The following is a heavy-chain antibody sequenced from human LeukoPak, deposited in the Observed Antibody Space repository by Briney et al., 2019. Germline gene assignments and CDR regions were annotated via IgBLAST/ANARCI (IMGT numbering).Heavy chain of an antibody. D-gene: IGHD3-22*01. J-gene: IGHJ6*02. CDR1: GGSFSGYY. CDR2: INHSGST. V-gene: IGHV4-34*01. Sequence: SETLSLTCAVYGGSFSGYYWSWIRQPPGKGLEWIGEINHSGSTNYNPSLKSRVTISVDTSKNQFSLKLSSVTAADTAVYYCARARYDSSGYYGLYYYYGMGVWGQGTTVTVSS. CDR3: ARARYDSSGYYGLYYYYGMGV.